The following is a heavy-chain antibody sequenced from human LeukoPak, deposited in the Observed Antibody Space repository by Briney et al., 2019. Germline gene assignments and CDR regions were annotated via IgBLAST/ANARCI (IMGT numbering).Heavy chain of an antibody. CDR2: INHSGST. Sequence: PSETLSLTCAVCGGSFSGYYWSWIRQPPGKGLEWIGEINHSGSTNYNPSLKSRVTISVDTSKNQFSLKLSSVTAADTAVYYCASSSALGDYWGQGTLVTVSS. CDR1: GGSFSGYY. V-gene: IGHV4-34*01. CDR3: ASSSALGDY. D-gene: IGHD3-10*01. J-gene: IGHJ4*02.